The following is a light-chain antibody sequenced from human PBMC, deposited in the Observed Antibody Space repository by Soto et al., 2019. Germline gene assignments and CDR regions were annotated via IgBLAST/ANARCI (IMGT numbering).Light chain of an antibody. V-gene: IGKV1-12*01. CDR3: QQANSYPWT. J-gene: IGKJ1*01. Sequence: DIQMTQSPSSVSASVGDSVTITCRASQGVSDWVAWYQQTPGEAPKFMSYGSSSLLSGVPSRFSGTRSGTEFTLTISSLQPEDFATYYCQQANSYPWTFGQGTKVDIK. CDR2: GSS. CDR1: QGVSDW.